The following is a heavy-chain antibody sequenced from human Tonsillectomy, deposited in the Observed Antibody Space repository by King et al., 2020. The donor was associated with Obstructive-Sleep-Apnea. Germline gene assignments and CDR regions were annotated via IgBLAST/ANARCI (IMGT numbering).Heavy chain of an antibody. CDR1: GFTFSSYA. D-gene: IGHD3-9*01. J-gene: IGHJ4*02. CDR2: ISGSGGST. CDR3: AKLPYYDILTGYYIPYYFDY. Sequence: VQLVESGGGLVQPGGSLRLSCAASGFTFSSYAMSWVRQAPGKGLEWVSAISGSGGSTYYADSVKGRFTISRDNSKNTLYLQMNSLRAEDAAVYYCAKLPYYDILTGYYIPYYFDYWGQGTLVTVSS. V-gene: IGHV3-23*04.